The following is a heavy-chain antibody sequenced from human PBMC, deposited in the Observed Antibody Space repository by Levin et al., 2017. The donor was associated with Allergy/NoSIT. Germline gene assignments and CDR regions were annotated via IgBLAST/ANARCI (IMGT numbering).Heavy chain of an antibody. CDR1: GFTFEIYG. J-gene: IGHJ4*02. CDR2: ISRSGSPT. CDR3: ARGVYDF. D-gene: IGHD2-8*02. Sequence: SCAASGFTFEIYGMNWVRQAPGKRLEWVSHISRSGSPTYYADPVRGRFTISRDDAKKSVYLHMSSLRVEDTAVYYCARGVYDFWGQGALVTVSS. V-gene: IGHV3-48*03.